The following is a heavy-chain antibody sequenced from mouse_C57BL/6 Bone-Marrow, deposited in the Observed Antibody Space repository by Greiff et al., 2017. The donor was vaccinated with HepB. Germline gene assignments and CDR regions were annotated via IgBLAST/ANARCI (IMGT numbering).Heavy chain of an antibody. CDR2: IYPGNSDT. CDR3: TRLLYYYWYFDV. Sequence: VQLQQSGTVLARPGASVKMSCKTSGYTFTSYWMHWVKQRPGQGLEWIGAIYPGNSDTSYNQKFKGKAKLTAVTSASNSYMELSSLTNEDSAVYYCTRLLYYYWYFDVWGTGTTVTVTS. CDR1: GYTFTSYW. V-gene: IGHV1-5*01. D-gene: IGHD1-1*01. J-gene: IGHJ1*03.